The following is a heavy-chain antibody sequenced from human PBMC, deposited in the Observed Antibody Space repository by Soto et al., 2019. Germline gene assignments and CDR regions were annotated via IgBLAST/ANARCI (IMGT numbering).Heavy chain of an antibody. D-gene: IGHD6-13*01. CDR2: IYYSGRT. V-gene: IGHV4-31*03. CDR3: ARFAKEENPKVGSWYYFDY. J-gene: IGHJ4*02. Sequence: SETLSLTCTVSGGSISSGGYFWSWVRQHPGKGLEWIGNIYYSGRTYYNPSLKSRVTISVDTSKNQFSLKLSSVTAADTAVYYCARFAKEENPKVGSWYYFDYWGQGTRVT. CDR1: GGSISSGGYF.